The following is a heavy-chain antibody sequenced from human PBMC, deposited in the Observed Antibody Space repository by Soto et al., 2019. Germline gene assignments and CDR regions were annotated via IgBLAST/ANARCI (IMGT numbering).Heavy chain of an antibody. CDR3: AEGRNWCDP. CDR2: IIPSLGIA. J-gene: IGHJ5*02. V-gene: IGHV1-69*02. CDR1: GGTFSSYT. Sequence: QVQLVQSGAEVKKPGSSVKVSCKASGGTFSSYTISWVRQAPGQGLEWMGRIIPSLGIANYAQKFQGRVTITADKSTSTAYMELSSLRSEDTAVYYCAEGRNWCDPWGQGTLVTVSS.